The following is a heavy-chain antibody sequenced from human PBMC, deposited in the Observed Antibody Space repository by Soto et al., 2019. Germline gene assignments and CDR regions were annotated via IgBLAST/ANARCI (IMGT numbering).Heavy chain of an antibody. D-gene: IGHD2-21*02. J-gene: IGHJ5*02. CDR2: IYYRGNT. V-gene: IGHV4-30-4*08. Sequence: SETLSLTCTVSGASITSGDYSWTWIRQTPGKGLEWIGYIYYRGNTYYNPSLKSRVSISLDTSKNQFSLKMTSVTVADTAVYYCVRTAEWFDPWGQGTRVTVSS. CDR3: VRTAEWFDP. CDR1: GASITSGDYS.